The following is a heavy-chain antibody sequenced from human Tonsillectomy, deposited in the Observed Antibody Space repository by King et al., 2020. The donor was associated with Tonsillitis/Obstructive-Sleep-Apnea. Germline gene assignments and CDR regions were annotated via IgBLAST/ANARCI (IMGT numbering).Heavy chain of an antibody. CDR1: GYTFTSYY. CDR2: INPTADIT. D-gene: IGHD2-15*01. Sequence: HVQLVQSGAEVKKPGASVRVSCKSSGYTFTSYYIHWVRQAPGQGLEWMGIINPTADITTYAQKFQGRVTMTSDTSTSTVYMELSSLRSGDTAVYYCARDPVVEAATNEAFDIWGQGTMVTVSS. CDR3: ARDPVVEAATNEAFDI. V-gene: IGHV1-46*01. J-gene: IGHJ3*02.